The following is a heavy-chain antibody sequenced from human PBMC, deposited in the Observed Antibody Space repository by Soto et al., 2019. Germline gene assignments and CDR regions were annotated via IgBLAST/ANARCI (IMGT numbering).Heavy chain of an antibody. D-gene: IGHD1-26*01. Sequence: QVQLQESGPGLVKPSDTLSLTCGVSGSSISNDNWWVWIRQPPGKGLEWIGYIHHTGYTYSNPALKCRLTMSVDTSKNQFSLRLSSVTAVDTAVYYCATKDNGKYFFDSWGQGALVTVSS. CDR1: GSSISNDNW. J-gene: IGHJ4*02. CDR2: IHHTGYT. V-gene: IGHV4-28*01. CDR3: ATKDNGKYFFDS.